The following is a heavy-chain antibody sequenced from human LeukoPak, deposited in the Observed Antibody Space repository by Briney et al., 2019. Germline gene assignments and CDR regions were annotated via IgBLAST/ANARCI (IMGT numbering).Heavy chain of an antibody. V-gene: IGHV1-2*02. CDR2: INPNSGGT. Sequence: GASVKVSCKASGYTFTGHYMHWVRQAPGRGPEWMGWINPNSGGTRYAQKFQGRVTMTRDTSISTAYMELTRLRSDDTAVYYCARDAESLITLNRGVIVNWFDPWGQGTLVTVSS. D-gene: IGHD3-10*01. CDR1: GYTFTGHY. CDR3: ARDAESLITLNRGVIVNWFDP. J-gene: IGHJ5*02.